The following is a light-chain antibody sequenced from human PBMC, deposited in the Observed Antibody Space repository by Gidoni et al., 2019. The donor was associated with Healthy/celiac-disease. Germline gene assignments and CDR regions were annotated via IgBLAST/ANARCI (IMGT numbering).Light chain of an antibody. V-gene: IGLV2-14*01. Sequence: QSALTQPASVSGSPGQSITISCTGTSSDVGGYNYVSWYQQHPGKAPKLMIYEVSNRPSGVSHRFSGSKSGNTASLTISVLQAEDEADYYCSSYTSSSPYVFGTGTKVTVL. CDR1: SSDVGGYNY. J-gene: IGLJ1*01. CDR2: EVS. CDR3: SSYTSSSPYV.